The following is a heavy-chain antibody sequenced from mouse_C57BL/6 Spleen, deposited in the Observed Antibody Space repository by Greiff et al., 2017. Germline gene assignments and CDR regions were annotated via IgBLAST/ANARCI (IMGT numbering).Heavy chain of an antibody. CDR1: GFNIKNTY. CDR2: IDPANGNT. J-gene: IGHJ3*01. CDR3: ASSRDWDEGGFAY. V-gene: IGHV14-3*01. Sequence: EVQLQQSVAELVRPGASVKLSCTASGFNIKNTYMHWVKQRPEQGLEWIGRIDPANGNTKSAPQFQGNATITADTSSNTAYLQLSSLTSEDTAIYYCASSRDWDEGGFAYWGQGTLVTVSA. D-gene: IGHD4-1*01.